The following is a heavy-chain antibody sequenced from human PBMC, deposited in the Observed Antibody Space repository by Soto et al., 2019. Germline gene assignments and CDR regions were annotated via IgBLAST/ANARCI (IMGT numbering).Heavy chain of an antibody. J-gene: IGHJ4*02. CDR1: EFTFSSYA. Sequence: QVQLVESGGGVVQPGRSLRLSCAASEFTFSSYAMHWVRQAPGKGLEWVAVISYDGSNKYYADSVKGRFTISRDNSKNTLYLQMNSLRAEDTAVYYCARHKRDLRFLEWSYYFDYWGQGTLVTVSS. CDR3: ARHKRDLRFLEWSYYFDY. D-gene: IGHD3-3*01. CDR2: ISYDGSNK. V-gene: IGHV3-30-3*01.